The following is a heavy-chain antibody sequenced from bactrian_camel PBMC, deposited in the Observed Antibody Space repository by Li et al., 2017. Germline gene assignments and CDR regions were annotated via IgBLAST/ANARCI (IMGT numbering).Heavy chain of an antibody. J-gene: IGHJ6*01. V-gene: IGHV3S61*01. CDR1: GFTFDDYT. CDR3: AAGSAGYFDVGYRSSHPCGF. Sequence: VQPGGSLRLSCAVSGFTFDDYTMGWFRQAPGKEREGVANIDTDGSTTYADSVKGRFTMSRDNAKNTVWLQMNDLKPEDSAVYYCAAGSAGYFDVGYRSSHPCGFWGQGTQVTVS. D-gene: IGHD3*01. CDR2: NIDTDGST.